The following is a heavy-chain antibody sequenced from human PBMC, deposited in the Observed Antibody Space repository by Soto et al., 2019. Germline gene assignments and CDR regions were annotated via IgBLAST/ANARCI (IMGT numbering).Heavy chain of an antibody. CDR1: GGSISSYY. Sequence: KTSETLSLTCTVSGGSISSYYWSWIRQPAGKGLEWIGRIYTSGSTNYNPSLKSRVTMSVDTSKNQFSLKLSSVTAADTAVYYCARDPQRCSGGSCYLDPWGQGTLVTVSS. J-gene: IGHJ5*02. CDR3: ARDPQRCSGGSCYLDP. D-gene: IGHD2-15*01. V-gene: IGHV4-4*07. CDR2: IYTSGST.